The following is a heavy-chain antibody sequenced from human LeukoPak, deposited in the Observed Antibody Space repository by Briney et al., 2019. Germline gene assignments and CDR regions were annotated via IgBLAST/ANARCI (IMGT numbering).Heavy chain of an antibody. V-gene: IGHV4-59*12. J-gene: IGHJ4*02. CDR3: ARENIQLWSNFDY. D-gene: IGHD5-18*01. CDR1: GGSISSYY. Sequence: SETLSLTCTVSGGSISSYYWSWIRQPPGKGLEFIGYIYYSGSTYYNPSLKSRVTISVDTSKNQFSLKLSSVTAADTAVYYCARENIQLWSNFDYWGQGTLVTVSS. CDR2: IYYSGST.